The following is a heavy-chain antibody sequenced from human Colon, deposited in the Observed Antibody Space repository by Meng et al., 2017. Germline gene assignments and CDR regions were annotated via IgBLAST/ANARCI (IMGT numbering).Heavy chain of an antibody. J-gene: IGHJ4*02. V-gene: IGHV3-21*01. CDR1: GFTFSSHR. CDR3: ARDIPGRLFDN. CDR2: ISSGSNFI. D-gene: IGHD6-6*01. Sequence: ELQLVESGGGLVKPGGFLRLSCAASGFTFSSHRMNWVRQAPGKGLEWVSTISSGSNFIYYADSLKGRFTISRDNAKNSLYLQIDSLRAEDTAVYYCARDIPGRLFDNWGQGTLVTVSS.